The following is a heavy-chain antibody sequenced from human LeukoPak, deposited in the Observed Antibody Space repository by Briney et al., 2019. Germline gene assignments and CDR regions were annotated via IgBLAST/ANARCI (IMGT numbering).Heavy chain of an antibody. CDR3: AREAGYSRPDAFDI. CDR1: GYSFTDYH. V-gene: IGHV1-2*02. J-gene: IGHJ3*02. CDR2: INPNSGGT. D-gene: IGHD3-22*01. Sequence: ASVKVSCKASGYSFTDYHMHWVRQAPGQGLEWMGWINPNSGGTKYARKFQGRVTMTRDTSISTAYMELTRLRSDDTAVYYCAREAGYSRPDAFDIWGQGTMVTVSS.